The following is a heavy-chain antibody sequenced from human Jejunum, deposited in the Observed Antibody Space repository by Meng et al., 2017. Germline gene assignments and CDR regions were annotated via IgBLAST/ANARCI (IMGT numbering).Heavy chain of an antibody. CDR2: IYHSGRS. CDR3: ARGVGDIRFGFDY. D-gene: IGHD3-16*01. J-gene: IGHJ4*02. V-gene: IGHV4-4*02. Sequence: QVNSQECGPGLVKPSGTLSLTCEVSGDSISSTSWWDWLRQPPGKGLEWIGEIYHSGRSNFIPSLKSRVSISLDESKNQFSLTLNSVTAADTAVYYCARGVGDIRFGFDYWGQGILVTVSS. CDR1: GDSISSTSW.